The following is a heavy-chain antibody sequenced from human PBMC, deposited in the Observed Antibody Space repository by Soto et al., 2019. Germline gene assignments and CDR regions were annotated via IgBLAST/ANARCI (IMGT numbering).Heavy chain of an antibody. CDR2: IYYSGST. Sequence: SETLSLPCTVSGGSISSGDYYWSCIRQPPGKGLEWIGYIYYSGSTYYNPSLKSRVTISVDTSKNQFSLKLSSVTAADTAVYYCAREVFGENWFDPWRQGTLVTVSS. J-gene: IGHJ5*02. CDR1: GGSISSGDYY. D-gene: IGHD3-3*01. V-gene: IGHV4-30-4*01. CDR3: AREVFGENWFDP.